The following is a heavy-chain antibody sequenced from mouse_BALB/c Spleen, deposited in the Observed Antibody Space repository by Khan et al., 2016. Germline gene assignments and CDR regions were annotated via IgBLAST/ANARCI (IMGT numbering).Heavy chain of an antibody. V-gene: IGHV9-3*02. CDR2: INTNTGEP. CDR1: GYTFTNYG. J-gene: IGHJ3*01. CDR3: AEDYYGSNWFAY. D-gene: IGHD1-1*01. Sequence: QIQLVQSGPELKKPGETVKISCKASGYTFTNYGMNWVKQAPGKGLKWMGWINTNTGEPTYAEEFKGHFVFSLETSASTAYLHINNLKNEDMATYFCAEDYYGSNWFAYWGQGTLVTVSA.